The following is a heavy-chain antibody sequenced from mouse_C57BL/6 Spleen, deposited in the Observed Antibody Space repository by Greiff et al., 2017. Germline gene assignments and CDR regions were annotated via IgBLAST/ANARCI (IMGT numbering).Heavy chain of an antibody. V-gene: IGHV1-54*01. J-gene: IGHJ2*01. Sequence: QVQLQQSGAELVRPGTSVKVSCKASGYAFTNYLIEWVKQRPGQGLEWIGVINPGSGGTNYNEKFKGKATLTADKSSSTAYMQLSSLTSEDSAVYFCARNYGSSYLFDYWGQGTTLTVSS. CDR3: ARNYGSSYLFDY. CDR1: GYAFTNYL. D-gene: IGHD1-1*01. CDR2: INPGSGGT.